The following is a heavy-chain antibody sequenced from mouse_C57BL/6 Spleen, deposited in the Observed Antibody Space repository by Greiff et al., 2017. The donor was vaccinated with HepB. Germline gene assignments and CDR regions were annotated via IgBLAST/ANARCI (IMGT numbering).Heavy chain of an antibody. CDR1: GYTFTSYW. CDR3: ARLTAYSFDY. V-gene: IGHV1-50*01. CDR2: IDPSDSYT. J-gene: IGHJ2*01. Sequence: VQLQQPGAELVKPGASVKLSCKASGYTFTSYWMQWVKQRPGQGLEWIGEIDPSDSYTNYNQKFKGKATLTVDTSSSTAYMQLSSLTSEDSAVYYCARLTAYSFDYWGQGTTLTVSS.